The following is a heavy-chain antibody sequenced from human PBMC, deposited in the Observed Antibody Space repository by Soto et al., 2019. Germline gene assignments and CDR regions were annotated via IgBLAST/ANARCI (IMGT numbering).Heavy chain of an antibody. J-gene: IGHJ4*02. Sequence: EVQLVESGGGLVQSGGSLRLSCAASGFTFSSYSVNWVRQAPGKGLEWVSYISTSGSTIQYADSVKGRFTISRDNAKSSLFLQMNSLRDEDTAVYYCGRDRFSSSAMVTSGLDYWGQGPLVTVSS. V-gene: IGHV3-48*02. CDR1: GFTFSSYS. D-gene: IGHD5-18*01. CDR3: GRDRFSSSAMVTSGLDY. CDR2: ISTSGSTI.